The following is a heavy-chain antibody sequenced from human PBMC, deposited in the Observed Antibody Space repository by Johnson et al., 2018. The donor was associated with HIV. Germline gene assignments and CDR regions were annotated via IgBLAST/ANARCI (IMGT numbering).Heavy chain of an antibody. CDR2: ISFDGNLK. Sequence: VQLVESGGGVVQLGKSLTLSCVGSGLSFSNFGIHWVRQAPGKGPEWVAVISFDGNLKKYADSVKGRFTISRDNSKDTLYLQRNILRSEDTAVYYCAKDRYIKGASTGFDIWGQGTMVTVSS. CDR1: GLSFSNFG. CDR3: AKDRYIKGASTGFDI. V-gene: IGHV3-30*18. D-gene: IGHD2-8*02. J-gene: IGHJ3*02.